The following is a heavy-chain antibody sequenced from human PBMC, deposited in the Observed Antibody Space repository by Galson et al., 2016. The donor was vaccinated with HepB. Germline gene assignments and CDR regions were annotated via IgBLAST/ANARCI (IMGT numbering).Heavy chain of an antibody. CDR2: IKPAGSGG. CDR3: MSYSDAWYSGF. V-gene: IGHV3-7*03. Sequence: SLRLSCAASGFIVSSSWMSWVRQAPGKGLEWVANIKPAGSGGYVLHSLKGRFTISRDNAKNSVYLQMNSLRGDDTAVYYCMSYSDAWYSGFWGQATLVTVSS. CDR1: GFIVSSSW. D-gene: IGHD6-13*01. J-gene: IGHJ4*02.